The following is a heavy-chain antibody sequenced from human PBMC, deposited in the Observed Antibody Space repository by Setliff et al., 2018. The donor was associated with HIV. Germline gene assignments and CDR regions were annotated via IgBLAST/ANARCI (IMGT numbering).Heavy chain of an antibody. CDR2: ISATGTTV. Sequence: GGSLRLSCAASGFTFNDYAMHWVRQVPGEGLEWLSYISATGTTVSYADSVRGRFIISRDSVTNVLYLQIKRLRVEDTAVYYCARDQLRIPERWDFDFWGQGTLVTVSS. CDR1: GFTFNDYA. V-gene: IGHV3-48*01. D-gene: IGHD1-26*01. CDR3: ARDQLRIPERWDFDF. J-gene: IGHJ4*02.